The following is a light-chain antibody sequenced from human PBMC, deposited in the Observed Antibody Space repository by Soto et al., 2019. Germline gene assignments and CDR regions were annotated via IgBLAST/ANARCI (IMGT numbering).Light chain of an antibody. Sequence: QSVLTQSSSASASLGSSVKLTCTLNSGHSSYIIAWHQQQPGKAPRYLMKLEGSGSYNKGSGVPDRFSGSSSGADRYLTISNLQFEDEADYYCETWESNTHGVFGGGPKRTVL. CDR3: ETWESNTHGV. V-gene: IGLV4-60*02. CDR1: SGHSSYI. CDR2: LEGSGSY. J-gene: IGLJ3*02.